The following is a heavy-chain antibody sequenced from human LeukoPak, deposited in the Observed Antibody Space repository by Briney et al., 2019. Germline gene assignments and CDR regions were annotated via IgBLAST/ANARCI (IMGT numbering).Heavy chain of an antibody. CDR2: FDPEDGET. D-gene: IGHD1-26*01. CDR3: ANRAVGATRGNSLFDY. CDR1: GYTLTELS. J-gene: IGHJ4*02. Sequence: ASVKVSCKVSGYTLTELSMHWVRQAPGKGLEWMGGFDPEDGETIYAQKFQGRVTMTEDTSTDTAYMELSSLRSEDTAVHYCANRAVGATRGNSLFDYWGQGTLVTVSS. V-gene: IGHV1-24*01.